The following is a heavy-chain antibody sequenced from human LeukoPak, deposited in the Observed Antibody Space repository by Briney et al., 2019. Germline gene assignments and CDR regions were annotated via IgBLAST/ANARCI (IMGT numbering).Heavy chain of an antibody. CDR2: ISGSGGST. D-gene: IGHD6-13*01. V-gene: IGHV3-23*01. CDR1: GFTFSSYA. J-gene: IGHJ4*02. Sequence: GGSLRLSCAASGFTFSSYAMSRVRQAPGKGLEWVSAISGSGGSTYYADSVNGRFTISRDNSKNTLYLQMNSLRAEDTAVYHCAKDNSSSWDKFDYWGQGTLVTVS. CDR3: AKDNSSSWDKFDY.